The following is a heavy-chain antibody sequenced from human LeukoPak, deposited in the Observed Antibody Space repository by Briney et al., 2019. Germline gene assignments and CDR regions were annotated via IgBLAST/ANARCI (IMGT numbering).Heavy chain of an antibody. CDR2: IYHSGST. CDR3: ARVYGSGTLFDY. D-gene: IGHD3-10*01. V-gene: IGHV4-30-2*01. J-gene: IGHJ4*02. Sequence: SQTLCLTCAVSGGSISSGGYSWSWIRQPPGKGLEWIGYIYHSGSTYYNPSLKSRVTISVDRSKNQFSLKLSSVTAADTAVYYCARVYGSGTLFDYWGQGTLVTVSS. CDR1: GGSISSGGYS.